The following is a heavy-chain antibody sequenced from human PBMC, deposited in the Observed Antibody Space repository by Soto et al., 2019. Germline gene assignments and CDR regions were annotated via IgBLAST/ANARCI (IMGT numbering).Heavy chain of an antibody. CDR1: GYSFTSYW. Sequence: GESLKISCKGSGYSFTSYWIGWVRQMPGKGLEWMGIIYPGDSDTRYSPSFQGQVTISADKSISTAYLQWSSLKASDTAMYYCARLSPSMVRRDYYYYMDVWGKGTTVTVSS. CDR3: ARLSPSMVRRDYYYYMDV. V-gene: IGHV5-51*01. CDR2: IYPGDSDT. J-gene: IGHJ6*03. D-gene: IGHD3-10*01.